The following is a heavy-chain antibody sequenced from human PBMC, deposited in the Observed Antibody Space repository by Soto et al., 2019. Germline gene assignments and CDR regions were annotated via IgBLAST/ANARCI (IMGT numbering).Heavy chain of an antibody. CDR3: ARESYYDPVRFDP. CDR1: GFTFSSYE. Sequence: GGSLRLSCSASGFTFSSYEMNWVRQAPGKGLEWVSYISSSGSTIYYADSVKGRFTISRDNAKNSLYLQMNSLRAEDTAVYYCARESYYDPVRFDPWGKGPLVTVSS. D-gene: IGHD3-22*01. V-gene: IGHV3-48*03. CDR2: ISSSGSTI. J-gene: IGHJ5*02.